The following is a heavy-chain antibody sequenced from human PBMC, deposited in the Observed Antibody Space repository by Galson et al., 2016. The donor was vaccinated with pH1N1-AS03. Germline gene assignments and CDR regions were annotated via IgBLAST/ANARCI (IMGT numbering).Heavy chain of an antibody. CDR3: TRLSCRDGCCYEGEY. Sequence: ETLSLTCSVSGDSMIRYWWSWIRQPPGKGLEWIGSIYYSGSPQYNPSLKSRVAMSVDTSKNRLSLNLRSVIAAYSAVYFCTRLSCRDGCCYEGEYWGQGALVTVSS. CDR2: IYYSGSP. V-gene: IGHV4-59*12. D-gene: IGHD5-24*01. J-gene: IGHJ4*02. CDR1: GDSMIRYW.